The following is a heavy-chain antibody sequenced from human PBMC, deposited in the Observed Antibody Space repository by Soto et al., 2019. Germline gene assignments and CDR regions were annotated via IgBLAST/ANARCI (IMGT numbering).Heavy chain of an antibody. CDR2: FDPEDGET. D-gene: IGHD4-17*01. Sequence: RASVKVSCKVSGYTLTELSMHWVRQAPGKGLEWMGGFDPEDGETIYAQKFQGRVTMTEDTSTDTAYMELSSLRSEDTAVYYCASYRTTVTTSEFDYWGQGTLATVSS. CDR3: ASYRTTVTTSEFDY. CDR1: GYTLTELS. J-gene: IGHJ4*02. V-gene: IGHV1-24*01.